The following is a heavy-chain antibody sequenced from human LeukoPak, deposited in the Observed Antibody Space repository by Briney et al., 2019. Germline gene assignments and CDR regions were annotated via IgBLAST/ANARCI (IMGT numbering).Heavy chain of an antibody. Sequence: SVKVSCKASGGTFSSYAISWVRQAPGQGLEWMGRIIPIFGTANYAQKFQGRVTITTDESTSTAYMELSSLRSEDTAVYYWARDRRGTIFGVVTERPYYYYYYYMDVWGKGTTVTVSS. CDR2: IIPIFGTA. J-gene: IGHJ6*03. CDR1: GGTFSSYA. D-gene: IGHD3-3*01. CDR3: ARDRRGTIFGVVTERPYYYYYYYMDV. V-gene: IGHV1-69*05.